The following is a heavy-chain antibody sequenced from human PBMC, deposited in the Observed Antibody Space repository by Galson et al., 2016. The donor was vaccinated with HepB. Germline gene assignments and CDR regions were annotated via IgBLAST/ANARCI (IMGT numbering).Heavy chain of an antibody. CDR1: GFRFGSYW. Sequence: SLRLSCVASGFRFGSYWMSWVRQAPGKGLEWVANIRQDGSETNYVDSVKGRFTISRDNAGNSLYLQMTSLRAGDTAVYYCARDGGLWFSGVDVWGQGTSVTVSS. V-gene: IGHV3-7*01. CDR3: ARDGGLWFSGVDV. D-gene: IGHD3-10*01. CDR2: IRQDGSET. J-gene: IGHJ6*02.